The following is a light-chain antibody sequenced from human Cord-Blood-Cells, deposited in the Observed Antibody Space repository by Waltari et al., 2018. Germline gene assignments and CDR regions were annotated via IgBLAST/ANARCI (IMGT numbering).Light chain of an antibody. CDR1: QGISSY. V-gene: IGKV1-9*01. CDR2: AAS. Sequence: IQLTQSPSSLSASVGDRVTITCRASQGISSYLAWYQQKPGKAPKLLIYAASNLQSGVPSRFSGRGSGTDFTLTSSSLQPEDFATYYCQQLTSYPPSLTFGGGTKVEIK. J-gene: IGKJ4*01. CDR3: QQLTSYPPSLT.